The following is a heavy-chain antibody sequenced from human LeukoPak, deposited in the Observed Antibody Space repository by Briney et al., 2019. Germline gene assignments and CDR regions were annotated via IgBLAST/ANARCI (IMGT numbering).Heavy chain of an antibody. Sequence: SETLCLTCTVSGGSISSYYWTWIRQPPGEGLEWIGYIHYTGSTNYNPSLESRVSISVDTSKKYFSLKLRSVTAADTAVYYCARVDDTSAIDYWGQGTLVTVSS. D-gene: IGHD3-22*01. CDR1: GGSISSYY. CDR2: IHYTGST. V-gene: IGHV4-59*01. J-gene: IGHJ4*02. CDR3: ARVDDTSAIDY.